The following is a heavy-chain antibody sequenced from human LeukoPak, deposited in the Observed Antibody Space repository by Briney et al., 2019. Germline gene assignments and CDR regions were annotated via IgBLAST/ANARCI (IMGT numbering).Heavy chain of an antibody. CDR3: AKVGIAVAFDC. CDR2: ISYDGSNK. D-gene: IGHD6-19*01. CDR1: GFTFSSYG. Sequence: PGRSLRLSCAASGFTFSSYGMHWVRQAPGKGLEWVAVISYDGSNKYYADSVKGRFTISRDNSKNTLYLQMNSLRAEDTAVYYCAKVGIAVAFDCWGQGTLVTVSS. J-gene: IGHJ4*02. V-gene: IGHV3-30*18.